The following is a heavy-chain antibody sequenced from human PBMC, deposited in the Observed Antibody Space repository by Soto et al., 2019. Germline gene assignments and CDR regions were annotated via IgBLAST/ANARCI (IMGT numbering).Heavy chain of an antibody. CDR2: IYYSGST. Sequence: QVQLQESGPGLVKPSQTLSLTCTVSGGSISSGDYSWSWIRQPPGKGREWIGYIYYSGSTYYNPSLKSRVTTAVDTFKNQFSLKLSSVTAADTAVYYCARDHVAGKCFDYWGQGTLVTVSS. J-gene: IGHJ4*02. CDR3: ARDHVAGKCFDY. V-gene: IGHV4-30-4*01. D-gene: IGHD6-19*01. CDR1: GGSISSGDYS.